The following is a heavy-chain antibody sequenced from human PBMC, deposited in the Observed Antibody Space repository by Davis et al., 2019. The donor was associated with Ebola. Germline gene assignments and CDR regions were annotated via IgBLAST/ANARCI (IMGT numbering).Heavy chain of an antibody. V-gene: IGHV3-21*01. CDR3: ARDRYSTLYFDY. CDR1: GFTFSSYS. J-gene: IGHJ4*02. D-gene: IGHD4-11*01. CDR2: ISSSSSYI. Sequence: GESLKISCAASGFTFSSYSMNWVRQAPGKGLEWVSSISSSSSYIYYADSVKGRFTISRDNAKNSLYLQMNSLRDEDTAVYYCARDRYSTLYFDYWGQETLVTVSS.